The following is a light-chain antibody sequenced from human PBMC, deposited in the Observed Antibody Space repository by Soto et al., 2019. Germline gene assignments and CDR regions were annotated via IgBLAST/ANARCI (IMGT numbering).Light chain of an antibody. J-gene: IGKJ1*01. CDR2: AAS. CDR1: QGISSY. CDR3: LQHKTYPQT. V-gene: IGKV1-9*01. Sequence: IELPQSPSYLSASVGDRVTITCRASQGISSYLAWYQQKPGKAPKRLIYAASSLQTGVPSRFSGSGSGTEFTLTISSLQPEDFATYFCLQHKTYPQTFGQGTKVDIK.